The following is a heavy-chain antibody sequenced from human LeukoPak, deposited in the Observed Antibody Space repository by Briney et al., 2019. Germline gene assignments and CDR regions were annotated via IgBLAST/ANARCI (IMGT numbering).Heavy chain of an antibody. J-gene: IGHJ5*02. Sequence: SETLSLTCAVYGGSFSGYYWSWIRQPPGKGLEWIGEINHSGSTNYNPSLKSRVTISVDTSKNQFSLKLSSVTAADTAVYYCARDRPGFPNNWFDPWGQGTLVTVSS. CDR1: GGSFSGYY. D-gene: IGHD2-15*01. V-gene: IGHV4-34*01. CDR2: INHSGST. CDR3: ARDRPGFPNNWFDP.